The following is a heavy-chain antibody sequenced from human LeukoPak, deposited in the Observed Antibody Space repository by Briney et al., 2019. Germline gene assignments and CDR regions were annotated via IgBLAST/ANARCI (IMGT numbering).Heavy chain of an antibody. V-gene: IGHV3-48*04. CDR3: ARGPPFYMVRGVTYFDY. J-gene: IGHJ4*02. CDR2: ISSSSSTI. D-gene: IGHD3-10*01. CDR1: GFTFSSYS. Sequence: GGSLRLSCAASGFTFSSYSMNWVRQAPGKGLEWVSYISSSSSTIYYADSVKGRFTISRDNAKNSLYLQMNSLRAEDTAVYYCARGPPFYMVRGVTYFDYWGQGTLVTVSS.